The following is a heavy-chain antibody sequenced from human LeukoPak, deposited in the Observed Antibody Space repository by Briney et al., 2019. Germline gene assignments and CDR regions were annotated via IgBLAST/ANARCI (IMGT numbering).Heavy chain of an antibody. J-gene: IGHJ4*02. CDR1: GFTFSSYG. D-gene: IGHD2-21*02. CDR2: IRYDGSNK. V-gene: IGHV3-30*02. CDR3: AKDDVVVTALVFDY. Sequence: GGSLRLSCAASGFTFSSYGMHWVRQAPGKGLEWVAFIRYDGSNKYYADSVKGRFTISRDNSKNTLYLQMNSLRAEDTAVYYCAKDDVVVTALVFDYWGQGTLVTVSS.